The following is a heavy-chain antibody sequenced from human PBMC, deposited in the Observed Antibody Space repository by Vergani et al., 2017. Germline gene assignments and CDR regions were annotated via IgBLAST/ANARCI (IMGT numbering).Heavy chain of an antibody. J-gene: IGHJ6*02. V-gene: IGHV1-2*02. CDR3: ARYYKVATIAGPNHYYYGLDV. CDR2: INPNSGGT. Sequence: QVQLVQSGAEVKKPGASVKVSCKASGYTFTGYYMHWVRQAPGQGLEWMGWINPNSGGTNYAQKFQGRVTMTRDTSISTVYMELSRLRSDDTAVYYCARYYKVATIAGPNHYYYGLDVWGQGTTVTVSS. D-gene: IGHD5-12*01. CDR1: GYTFTGYY.